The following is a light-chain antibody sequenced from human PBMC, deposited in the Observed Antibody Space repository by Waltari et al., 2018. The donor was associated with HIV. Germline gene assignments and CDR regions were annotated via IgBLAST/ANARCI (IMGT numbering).Light chain of an antibody. CDR1: SSDVVGYNY. Sequence: QSALTQPRSVSGSPGQSVTISCTGTSSDVVGYNYVSWYQHHPGKAPKFMIYDVTKRPAGVPERFSGANSGNTASLTVSRLQAEDEADYYCCSYAGRYTYVFETCTKVTVL. CDR3: CSYAGRYTYV. CDR2: DVT. J-gene: IGLJ1*01. V-gene: IGLV2-11*01.